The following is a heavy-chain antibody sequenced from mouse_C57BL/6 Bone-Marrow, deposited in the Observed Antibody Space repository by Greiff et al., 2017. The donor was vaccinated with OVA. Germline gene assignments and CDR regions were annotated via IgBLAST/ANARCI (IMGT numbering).Heavy chain of an antibody. Sequence: EVKLMESGEGLVKPGGSLKLSCAASGFTFSSYAMSWVRQTPEKRLEWVAYISSGGDYIYYADTVKGRFTISRDNARNTLYLQMSSLKSEDTAMYYCTRDGYSYYYAMDDWGQGTSVTVSS. D-gene: IGHD2-3*01. J-gene: IGHJ4*01. V-gene: IGHV5-9-1*02. CDR2: ISSGGDYI. CDR1: GFTFSSYA. CDR3: TRDGYSYYYAMDD.